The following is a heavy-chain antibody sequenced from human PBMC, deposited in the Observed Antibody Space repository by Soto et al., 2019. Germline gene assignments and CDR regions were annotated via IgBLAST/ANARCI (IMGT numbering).Heavy chain of an antibody. J-gene: IGHJ4*02. CDR3: AKGLERRITIFGVGTYYFDY. CDR1: QFTFSSYA. V-gene: IGHV3-23*01. Sequence: PVWPLRLSCTASQFTFSSYAMSWVRKNPFKLLEFFSAISGSVGSTYYADSVKGRFTISRDNSKNTLYLQMNSLRAEYTAVYYCAKGLERRITIFGVGTYYFDYWGQGTLVTVSS. CDR2: ISGSVGST. D-gene: IGHD3-3*01.